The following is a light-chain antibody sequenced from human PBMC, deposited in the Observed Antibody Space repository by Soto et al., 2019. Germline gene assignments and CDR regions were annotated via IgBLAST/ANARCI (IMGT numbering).Light chain of an antibody. J-gene: IGKJ1*01. CDR3: QHFGNSPLWT. Sequence: ENGLTESPGTLSLSHGERATLSCRASQSVSSDYLAWYQQKPVQPPRLLIYEASTRAIGIPDRFSGSGSGTEFTLTISRLEPEDFAVYFCQHFGNSPLWTFGQGTKVDIK. CDR1: QSVSSDY. CDR2: EAS. V-gene: IGKV3-20*01.